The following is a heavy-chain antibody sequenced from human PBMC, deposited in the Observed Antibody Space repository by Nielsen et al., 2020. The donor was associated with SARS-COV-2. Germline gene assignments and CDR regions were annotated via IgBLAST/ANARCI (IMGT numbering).Heavy chain of an antibody. V-gene: IGHV4-59*01. D-gene: IGHD6-13*01. CDR3: AREGGYSST. Sequence: SETLSLTCTVSGGSISSYYWSWIRQPPGKGLEWIGYIYYSGSTNYNPSLKSRVTISVDTSKNQFSLKLSSVTAADTAVYYCAREGGYSSTWGQGTLVTDSS. CDR1: GGSISSYY. CDR2: IYYSGST. J-gene: IGHJ5*02.